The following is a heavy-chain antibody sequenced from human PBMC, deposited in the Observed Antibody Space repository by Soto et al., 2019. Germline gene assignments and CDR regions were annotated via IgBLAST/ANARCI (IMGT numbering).Heavy chain of an antibody. CDR3: ARTVLRGPNTVLDY. Sequence: ASVKVSCKASGNTFSSDYMHWLRQAPGQGPEWMGVVNPSGDSPSYAQKFQGRVSMTRDTSTSIVYMELSSLTSEDTALYYCARTVLRGPNTVLDYWGNGTMVTVSS. V-gene: IGHV1-46*01. CDR1: GNTFSSDY. CDR2: VNPSGDSP. J-gene: IGHJ4*01. D-gene: IGHD6-6*01.